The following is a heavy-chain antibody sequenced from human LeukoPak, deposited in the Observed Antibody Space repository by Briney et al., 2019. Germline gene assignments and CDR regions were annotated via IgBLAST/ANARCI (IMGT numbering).Heavy chain of an antibody. D-gene: IGHD4-17*01. Sequence: PGGSLRLSCAASGFTFSSYEMNWVRQAPGKGLEWVANIKQDGSEKYYVDSVKGRFTISRDNAKNSLYLQMNSLRAEDTAVYYCARGHTAVTRHFDFWGQGTLVTVSS. CDR3: ARGHTAVTRHFDF. CDR2: IKQDGSEK. CDR1: GFTFSSYE. J-gene: IGHJ4*02. V-gene: IGHV3-7*01.